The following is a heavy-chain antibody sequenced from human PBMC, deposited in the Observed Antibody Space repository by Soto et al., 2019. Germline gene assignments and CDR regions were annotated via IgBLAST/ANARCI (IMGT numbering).Heavy chain of an antibody. V-gene: IGHV3-13*01. CDR1: GFTFSSYD. CDR2: IGTAGDT. J-gene: IGHJ6*02. CDR3: ARASPPHGMDV. Sequence: EVQLVESGGGLVQPGGSLRLSCAASGFTFSSYDMHWVRQATGKGLEWVSAIGTAGDTYYPGSVKGRFTISRDNAKNSLYLQMNSLRAEDTAVYYCARASPPHGMDVWGQGTTVTVSS.